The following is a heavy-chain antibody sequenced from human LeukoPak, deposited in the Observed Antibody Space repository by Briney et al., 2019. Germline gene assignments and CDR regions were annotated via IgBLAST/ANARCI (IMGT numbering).Heavy chain of an antibody. CDR3: ARYVPGATYYFDF. J-gene: IGHJ4*02. D-gene: IGHD2-2*01. CDR1: GGSISSDY. Sequence: RPSETLSLTCTVSGGSISSDYWSWIRQPAGKGLEWIGRMLSGGSTYYNPSLKSRVTMSLDTSRNQFSLKLISVTAADTAVYYCARYVPGATYYFDFWGQGTLVTVSS. CDR2: MLSGGST. V-gene: IGHV4-4*07.